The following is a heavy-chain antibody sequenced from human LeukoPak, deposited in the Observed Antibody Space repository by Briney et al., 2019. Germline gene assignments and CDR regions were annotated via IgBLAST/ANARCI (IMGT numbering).Heavy chain of an antibody. D-gene: IGHD6-13*01. CDR1: GGSFSSSDYY. V-gene: IGHV4-39*07. CDR3: ARAPPNFSWYVY. CDR2: IYYSGTT. J-gene: IGHJ4*02. Sequence: SETLSLTCTVSGGSFSSSDYYWGRIRQPPGKGLEWIGSIYYSGTTYYNPSLKSRVTISVDTSKNQFSLKLSSVTAADTAVYYCARAPPNFSWYVYWGQGTLVTVSS.